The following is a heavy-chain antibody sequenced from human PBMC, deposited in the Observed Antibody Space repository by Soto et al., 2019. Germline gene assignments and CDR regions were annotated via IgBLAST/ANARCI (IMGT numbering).Heavy chain of an antibody. Sequence: SETLSLTCTVSGGSISSGDYYWSWIRQPPGKGLEWIGYIYYSGSTYYNPSLKSRVTISVDTSKNQLPLKLSSVTAADTAVYYCARDSPEPRFISSGYLGYYGMDVWGQGTTVTVSS. J-gene: IGHJ6*02. CDR3: ARDSPEPRFISSGYLGYYGMDV. V-gene: IGHV4-30-4*01. CDR1: GGSISSGDYY. CDR2: IYYSGST. D-gene: IGHD3-22*01.